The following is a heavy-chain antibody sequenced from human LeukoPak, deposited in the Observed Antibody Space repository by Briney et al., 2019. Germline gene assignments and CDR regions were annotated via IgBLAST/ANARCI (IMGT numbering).Heavy chain of an antibody. J-gene: IGHJ4*02. D-gene: IGHD2-15*01. Sequence: GGSLRLSCAASGFTFSSYAMTWVRQAPGKGLEWVSAISGSGGSTYYADSVKGRFTISRDNSKNTLYLQMNSLRAEDTAVYYCAKDIVVVVAATRDDYWGQGTLVTVSS. CDR1: GFTFSSYA. CDR3: AKDIVVVVAATRDDY. V-gene: IGHV3-23*01. CDR2: ISGSGGST.